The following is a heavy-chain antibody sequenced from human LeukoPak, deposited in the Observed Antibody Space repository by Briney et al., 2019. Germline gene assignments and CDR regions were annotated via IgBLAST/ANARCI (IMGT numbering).Heavy chain of an antibody. CDR3: ARGFGPPLFDY. V-gene: IGHV4-59*12. Sequence: PSETLSLTCTVSGGSISGYYWNWIRQPPGKGLEWIGYIYYSGSTNYNPSLKSRVTISVDRSKNQFSLKLSSVTAADTAVYYCARGFGPPLFDYWGQGTLVTVSS. J-gene: IGHJ4*02. D-gene: IGHD3-10*01. CDR1: GGSISGYY. CDR2: IYYSGST.